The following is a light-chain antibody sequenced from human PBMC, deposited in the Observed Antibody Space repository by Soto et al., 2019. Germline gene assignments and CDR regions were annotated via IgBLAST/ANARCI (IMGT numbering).Light chain of an antibody. CDR1: SSDIGAYNY. Sequence: QSALTQPASVSGSPGQSITISCTGTSSDIGAYNYVSWYQQHPGKAPKLLIYEVTNRPSGVCDRFSGSKSGNTASLTISGLQAEDEANYYCNSYTTLSNRVFGTGTKLTVL. CDR2: EVT. J-gene: IGLJ1*01. CDR3: NSYTTLSNRV. V-gene: IGLV2-14*01.